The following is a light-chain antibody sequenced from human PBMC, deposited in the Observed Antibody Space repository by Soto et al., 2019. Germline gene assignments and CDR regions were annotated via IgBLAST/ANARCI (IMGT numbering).Light chain of an antibody. J-gene: IGKJ3*01. CDR1: QGINSF. V-gene: IGKV1-27*01. CDR3: QQTYNAPRFT. CDR2: SAS. Sequence: DFQLTQSPSSLSTSVGDRVTIACRVSQGINSFLTWSRQKPGKVPYVLIYSASNLQSGVPSRFSGSGSGTGFTLTFSGLQPEDVATYYGQQTYNAPRFTFGPGTKVDIK.